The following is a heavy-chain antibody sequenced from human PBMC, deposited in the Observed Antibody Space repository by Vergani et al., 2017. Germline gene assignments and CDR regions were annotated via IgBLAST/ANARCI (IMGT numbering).Heavy chain of an antibody. CDR3: ARDRGPVRGTTSNYYYMDV. CDR2: IYYSGST. J-gene: IGHJ6*03. D-gene: IGHD1-7*01. Sequence: QVQLRESGPGLVKPSETLSLTCTVSGGSISSYYWSWIRQPPGKGLEWIGYIYYSGSTNYNPSLKSRVTISVDTSKNQFSLKLSSVTAADTAVYYCARDRGPVRGTTSNYYYMDVWGKGTTVTVSS. V-gene: IGHV4-59*01. CDR1: GGSISSYY.